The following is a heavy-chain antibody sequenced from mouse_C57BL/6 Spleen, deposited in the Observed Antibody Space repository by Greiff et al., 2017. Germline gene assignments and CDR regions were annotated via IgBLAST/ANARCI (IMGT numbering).Heavy chain of an antibody. CDR3: ARRYYYGSSYGVWYFDV. V-gene: IGHV1-69*01. CDR1: GYTFTSYW. CDR2: IDPSDSYT. Sequence: QVQLQQPGAELVMPGASVKLSCKASGYTFTSYWMHWVRQRPGQGLEWIGEIDPSDSYTNYNQKVKGKSTLTVDKSSSTAYMQLSSLTSEDSAVYSCARRYYYGSSYGVWYFDVWGTGTTVTVSS. J-gene: IGHJ1*03. D-gene: IGHD1-1*01.